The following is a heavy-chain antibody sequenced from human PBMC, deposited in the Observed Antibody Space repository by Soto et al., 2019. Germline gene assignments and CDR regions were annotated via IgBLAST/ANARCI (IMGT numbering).Heavy chain of an antibody. CDR3: ARHPRIPVAYYGMDV. J-gene: IGHJ6*02. CDR1: GYSFTSYW. CDR2: IYPGDSDT. Sequence: GSLKISCKGSGYSFTSYWIGWVRQMPGKGLEWMGIIYPGDSDTRYSPSFQGQVTISADKSISTAYLQWSSLKASDTAMYYCARHPRIPVAYYGMDVWGQGTTVTVSS. D-gene: IGHD6-19*01. V-gene: IGHV5-51*01.